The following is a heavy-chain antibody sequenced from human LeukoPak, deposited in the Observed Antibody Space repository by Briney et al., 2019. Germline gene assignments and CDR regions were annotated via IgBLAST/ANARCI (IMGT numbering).Heavy chain of an antibody. CDR2: IYYSGST. CDR1: GGSLSSSSYY. D-gene: IGHD7-27*01. CDR3: AREGALGIGDY. Sequence: SETLSLTCTVSGGSLSSSSYYWGWIRQPPGKGLEWIGSIYYSGSTYYNPSLKSRVTISVDRSKNQFSLKLSSVTAADTAVYYCAREGALGIGDYWGQGTLVTVSS. J-gene: IGHJ4*02. V-gene: IGHV4-39*07.